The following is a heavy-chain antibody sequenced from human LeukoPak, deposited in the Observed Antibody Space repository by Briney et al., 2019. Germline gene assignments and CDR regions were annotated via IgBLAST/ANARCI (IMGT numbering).Heavy chain of an antibody. CDR2: ISAYNGST. D-gene: IGHD2-2*02. J-gene: IGHJ5*02. V-gene: IGHV1-18*01. CDR3: ARDLLRLGYCSSTSCYKGVVPWFDP. CDR1: GYTFTSYG. Sequence: VASVKVSCKASGYTFTSYGISWVRQAPGQGLEWMGWISAYNGSTNYAQKLQGRVTMTTDTSTSTAYMELRSLRSDDTAVYYCARDLLRLGYCSSTSCYKGVVPWFDPWGQGTLVTVSS.